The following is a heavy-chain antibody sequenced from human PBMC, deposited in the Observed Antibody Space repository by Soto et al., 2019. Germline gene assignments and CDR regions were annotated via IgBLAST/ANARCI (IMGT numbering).Heavy chain of an antibody. V-gene: IGHV1-69*13. CDR2: IIPIFGTA. Sequence: ASVKVSCKASGGTFSSYAISWVRQAPGQGLEWMGGIIPIFGTANYAQKFQGRVTITADESTSTAYMELSSLRSEDTAVYYCARSRRGSTYYYDSSGPDAFNIWGQGTMVTVSS. J-gene: IGHJ3*02. CDR3: ARSRRGSTYYYDSSGPDAFNI. D-gene: IGHD3-22*01. CDR1: GGTFSSYA.